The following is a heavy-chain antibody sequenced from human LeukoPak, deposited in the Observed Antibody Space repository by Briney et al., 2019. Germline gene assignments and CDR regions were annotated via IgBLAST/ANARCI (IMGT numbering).Heavy chain of an antibody. CDR3: AKDRSGSYPNWFDP. V-gene: IGHV3-23*01. CDR2: ITGNGANT. Sequence: GGSLRLYCAASGFTFSSYGMSWVRQAPGKGLEWVSAITGNGANTFYADSVKGRFTISRDNSKNTMYLQMNSLRAEDTALYYCAKDRSGSYPNWFDPWGQGTLVTVSS. J-gene: IGHJ5*02. CDR1: GFTFSSYG. D-gene: IGHD3-10*01.